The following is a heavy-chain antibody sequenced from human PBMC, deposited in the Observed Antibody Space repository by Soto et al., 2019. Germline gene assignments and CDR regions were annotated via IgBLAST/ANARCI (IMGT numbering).Heavy chain of an antibody. Sequence: PSEAMSLTFTFSGSSISITSYYWGWIRQPPGKGLEWIVSIYYSGSTYYSASLKSRVTISVDTSKNQFSLKLSSVTAADTAVYYCARETYGDYVGYFDPWGQG. V-gene: IGHV4-39*07. CDR1: GSSISITSYY. CDR2: IYYSGST. D-gene: IGHD4-17*01. CDR3: ARETYGDYVGYFDP. J-gene: IGHJ5*02.